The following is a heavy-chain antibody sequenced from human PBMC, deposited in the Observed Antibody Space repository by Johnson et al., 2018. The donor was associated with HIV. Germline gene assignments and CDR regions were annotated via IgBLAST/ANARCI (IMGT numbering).Heavy chain of an antibody. CDR1: GFTFSSYG. J-gene: IGHJ3*02. CDR3: AKDQFPAYSNSLFPDAFDI. V-gene: IGHV3-30*18. D-gene: IGHD6-6*01. CDR2: IGYDGSNK. Sequence: QMLLVESGGGVVQPGRSLRLSCAASGFTFSSYGMHWVRQAPGKGLEWVAAIGYDGSNKYYADSVKGRFTISRDNSKNTLYLQMNSLRAEDTAVYYCAKDQFPAYSNSLFPDAFDIWGQGTMVTVSS.